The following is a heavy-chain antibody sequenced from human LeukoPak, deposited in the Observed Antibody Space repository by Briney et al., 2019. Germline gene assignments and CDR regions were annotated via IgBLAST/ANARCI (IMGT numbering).Heavy chain of an antibody. D-gene: IGHD6-13*01. J-gene: IGHJ4*02. V-gene: IGHV1-69*04. CDR1: GGTFSNYA. Sequence: ASVKVSCKASGGTFSNYAINWVRQAPGQGLEWMGRIIPILNVTNYAQNFQGRVTITADRSTSTAYMELSSLRSEDTAVYYCAKDDEPAAGTGRDYWGQGTLVTVSS. CDR3: AKDDEPAAGTGRDY. CDR2: IIPILNVT.